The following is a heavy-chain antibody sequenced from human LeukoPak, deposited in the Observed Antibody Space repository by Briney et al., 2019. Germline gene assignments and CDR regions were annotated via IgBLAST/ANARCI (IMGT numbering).Heavy chain of an antibody. CDR2: INHSGST. CDR1: GGSFSGYY. V-gene: IGHV4-34*01. J-gene: IGHJ6*02. CDR3: ARVRGYSYGSGVYYYYGMDV. Sequence: PSETLSLTCAVYGGSFSGYYWSWIRQPPGKGLEWIGEINHSGSTNYNPSLKSRVTISVDTSKNQFSLKLSSVTAADTAVYYCARVRGYSYGSGVYYYYGMDVWGQGTTVTVSS. D-gene: IGHD3-10*01.